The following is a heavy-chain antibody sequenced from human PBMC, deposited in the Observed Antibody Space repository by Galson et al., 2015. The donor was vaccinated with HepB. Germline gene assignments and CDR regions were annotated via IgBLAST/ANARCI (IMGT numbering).Heavy chain of an antibody. Sequence: SVKVSCKASGYTFTSYAMNWVRQAPGQGLEWMGWINTNTGNPTYAQGFTGRFVFPLDTSVSTAYLQISSLKAEDTAVYYCARGQKGSITMISPLGNWGQGTMVTVSS. J-gene: IGHJ3*01. V-gene: IGHV7-4-1*02. CDR1: GYTFTSYA. CDR3: ARGQKGSITMISPLGN. CDR2: INTNTGNP. D-gene: IGHD3-22*01.